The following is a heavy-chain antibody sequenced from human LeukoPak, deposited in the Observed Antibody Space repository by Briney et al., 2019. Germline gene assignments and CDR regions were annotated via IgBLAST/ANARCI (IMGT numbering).Heavy chain of an antibody. D-gene: IGHD3-16*02. Sequence: ASVKVSCKASGYTFTSYGISWVRQPPGQGLEWMGWISAYNGNTNYAQKLQGRVTMTTDTSTSTAYMELRRLRSEDTAVYYRAKDLFIDGSRRPRAFDHWGQGTLVPVSS. CDR2: ISAYNGNT. CDR1: GYTFTSYG. V-gene: IGHV1-18*01. J-gene: IGHJ4*02. CDR3: AKDLFIDGSRRPRAFDH.